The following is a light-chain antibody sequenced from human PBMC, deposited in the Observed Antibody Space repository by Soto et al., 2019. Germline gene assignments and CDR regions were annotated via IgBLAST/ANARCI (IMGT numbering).Light chain of an antibody. V-gene: IGKV3-20*01. J-gene: IGKJ1*01. CDR1: QSVSSSY. Sequence: ESVLTQSPATLSLSPGERATLSCRASQSVSSSYLAWYQQKPGQAPRLLIYGASSRATGIPDRFSGSGSGTDFTLTISRLEPEDFAVYYCQKYGSSPWRFGQGTKGDIK. CDR2: GAS. CDR3: QKYGSSPWR.